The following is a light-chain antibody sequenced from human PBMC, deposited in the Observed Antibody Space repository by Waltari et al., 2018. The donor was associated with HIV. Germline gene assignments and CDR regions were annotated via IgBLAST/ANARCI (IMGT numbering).Light chain of an antibody. Sequence: QLAQSPFSFPASVRDILPLPCRARQGNKNALAWYQQRPGKPPKLLIYEASKLESGVPARFSGSGSGTDFTLTISSLQAEDVATYYCQQVNNDPRTFGPGTKVDV. CDR1: QGNKNA. J-gene: IGKJ3*01. V-gene: IGKV1D-13*01. CDR3: QQVNNDPRT. CDR2: EAS.